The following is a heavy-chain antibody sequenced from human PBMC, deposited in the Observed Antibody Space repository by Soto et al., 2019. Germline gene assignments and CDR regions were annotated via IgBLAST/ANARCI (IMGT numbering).Heavy chain of an antibody. J-gene: IGHJ4*02. Sequence: SETLSLTCAVYGGSFSGYYWSWIRQPPGKGLEWIGEINHSGSTNYNPSLKSRVTISVDTSKNQFSLKLSSVTAADTAVYYCARAAPRYCSGGSWYYGRDHWGQGTLVTVS. CDR2: INHSGST. V-gene: IGHV4-34*01. D-gene: IGHD2-15*01. CDR3: ARAAPRYCSGGSWYYGRDH. CDR1: GGSFSGYY.